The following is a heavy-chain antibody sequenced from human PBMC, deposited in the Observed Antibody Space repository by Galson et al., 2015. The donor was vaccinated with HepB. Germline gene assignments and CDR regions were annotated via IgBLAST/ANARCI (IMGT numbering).Heavy chain of an antibody. CDR2: IYYPGNT. J-gene: IGHJ4*02. CDR1: GDSIGSGTHY. CDR3: ARHGDYYLFDD. Sequence: TLSLTCTVSGDSIGSGTHYWGWIRQPPGEGLEWIGSIYYPGNTYSSPSLKSRLSMSVDTSKNQFSLKLNSVTAADTAIYYCARHGDYYLFDDWGLGILVIVSS. D-gene: IGHD1-26*01. V-gene: IGHV4-39*01.